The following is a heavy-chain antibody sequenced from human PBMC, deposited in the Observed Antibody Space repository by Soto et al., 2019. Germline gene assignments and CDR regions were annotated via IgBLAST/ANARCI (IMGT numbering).Heavy chain of an antibody. Sequence: ASVKVSCKASGGTFSSYTISWVRQAPGQGLEWMGRIIPILGIANCAQRFQGRVTITADKSTSTAYMELSSLRSEDTAVYYCARYKGIAVAGTGGAYYYGMDVWGQGTTVTVSS. V-gene: IGHV1-69*02. J-gene: IGHJ6*02. CDR1: GGTFSSYT. D-gene: IGHD6-19*01. CDR2: IIPILGIA. CDR3: ARYKGIAVAGTGGAYYYGMDV.